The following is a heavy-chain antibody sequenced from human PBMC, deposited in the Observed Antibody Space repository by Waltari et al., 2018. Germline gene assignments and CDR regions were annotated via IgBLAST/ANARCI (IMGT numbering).Heavy chain of an antibody. D-gene: IGHD3-22*01. CDR3: ARESYYDSGGYSVS. CDR1: GYIFTHYW. Sequence: EVRLVQSGPVVKKPGESLTISCQGSGYIFTHYWISWVRQMPGKGLEWMAKFDPSDSYTNYSLSFQGHVTISTDKSINTAFLQWHTLKASDTGVYYCARESYYDSGGYSVSWGQGTLVTVSS. J-gene: IGHJ4*02. V-gene: IGHV5-10-1*03. CDR2: FDPSDSYT.